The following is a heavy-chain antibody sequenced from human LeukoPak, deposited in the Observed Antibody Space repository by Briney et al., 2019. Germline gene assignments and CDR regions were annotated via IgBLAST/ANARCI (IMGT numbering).Heavy chain of an antibody. CDR1: GYTFTGYY. V-gene: IGHV1-2*02. J-gene: IGHJ4*02. Sequence: GASVKVSCKASGYTFTGYYMHWVRQAPGQGLEWMGWINPNSGGTNYAQKFQGRVTMTRDTSISTAYMELSRLRSDDTAVYYCARGRGYSGYDLGYWGQGTLVTVSS. CDR2: INPNSGGT. CDR3: ARGRGYSGYDLGY. D-gene: IGHD5-12*01.